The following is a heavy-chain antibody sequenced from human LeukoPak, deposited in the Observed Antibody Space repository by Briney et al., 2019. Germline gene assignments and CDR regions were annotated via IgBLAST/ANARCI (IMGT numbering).Heavy chain of an antibody. CDR3: ATGDYGDYLGWFDP. Sequence: ASVKVSCKASVYTFTVYYMHWVRQAPGQGLEWMGWINPNSGGTNYAQKFQGRVTMTRDTSISTAYMELSRLRSDDTAVYYCATGDYGDYLGWFDPWGQGTLVTVSS. V-gene: IGHV1-2*02. CDR2: INPNSGGT. J-gene: IGHJ5*02. CDR1: VYTFTVYY. D-gene: IGHD4-17*01.